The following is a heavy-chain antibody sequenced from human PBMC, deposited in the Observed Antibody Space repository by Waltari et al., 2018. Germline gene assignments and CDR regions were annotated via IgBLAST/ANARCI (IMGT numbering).Heavy chain of an antibody. CDR1: GGSITSLNW. J-gene: IGHJ4*02. Sequence: QVQLQESGPGLVKPSGTLSLTCAVSGGSITSLNWWTWVRQPPGRGLEWIGEIFHTEATIYNPSLKSLLTIAVDKSKNQFSRKLSSVTVADTAVYYCVRAGYCSRSGCQTWAWDWGQGTLVTVSS. V-gene: IGHV4-4*02. D-gene: IGHD2-2*01. CDR3: VRAGYCSRSGCQTWAWD. CDR2: IFHTEAT.